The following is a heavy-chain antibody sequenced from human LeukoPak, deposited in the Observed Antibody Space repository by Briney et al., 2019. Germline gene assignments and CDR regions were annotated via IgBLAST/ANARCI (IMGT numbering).Heavy chain of an antibody. V-gene: IGHV4-34*01. J-gene: IGHJ4*02. Sequence: SGTLSLTCAVYGGSFSGYYWSWIRQPPGKGLEWIGEINHSGSTNYNPSLKSRVTISVDTSKNQFSLKLSSVTAADTAVYYCARGGPYGSGYWGQGTLVTVSS. CDR2: INHSGST. CDR1: GGSFSGYY. CDR3: ARGGPYGSGY. D-gene: IGHD3-10*01.